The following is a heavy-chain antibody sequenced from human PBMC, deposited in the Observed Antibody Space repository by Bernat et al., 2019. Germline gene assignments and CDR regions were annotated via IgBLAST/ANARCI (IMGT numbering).Heavy chain of an antibody. D-gene: IGHD3-16*01. V-gene: IGHV1-8*01. CDR2: MNPNSGNT. CDR3: AGGRLSLLWVVPVYYGMDV. J-gene: IGHJ6*02. CDR1: GYTFTSYD. Sequence: QVQLVQSGAEVKKPGASVKVSCKASGYTFTSYDINWVRQATGQGLEWMGWMNPNSGNTGYAQKFQGRVTMTRNTSISTAYMELSSLRSEDTAVYYCAGGRLSLLWVVPVYYGMDVWGQGTTVTVSS.